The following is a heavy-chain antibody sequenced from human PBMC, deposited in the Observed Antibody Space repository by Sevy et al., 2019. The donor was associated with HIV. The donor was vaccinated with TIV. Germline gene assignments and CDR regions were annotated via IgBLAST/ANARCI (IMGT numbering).Heavy chain of an antibody. CDR3: ARGENDDEFFQY. D-gene: IGHD1-26*01. V-gene: IGHV3-30*04. J-gene: IGHJ1*01. CDR2: TSYDGSHK. Sequence: HGGSLRLSCTVSGFIFSNFAMHWVRQAPGKGLEWVAVTSYDGSHKYYADSVKGRFTVSRDNSRNILSLEMSSLTRDDTAVYYCARGENDDEFFQYWGQGTLVTVSS. CDR1: GFIFSNFA.